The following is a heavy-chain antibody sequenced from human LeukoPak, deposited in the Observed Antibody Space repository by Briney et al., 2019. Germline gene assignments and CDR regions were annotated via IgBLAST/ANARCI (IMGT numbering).Heavy chain of an antibody. Sequence: GGSLRLSCAASGFTFRSYAMTWVRQAPGKGLEWVSGISGSGSSTYYADSVKGRFPISRGNSKNTLYLQMNSLRAEDTAVYYCAKGREPYYDSSAIDYWGQGTLVTVSS. J-gene: IGHJ4*02. CDR1: GFTFRSYA. CDR2: ISGSGSST. D-gene: IGHD3-22*01. CDR3: AKGREPYYDSSAIDY. V-gene: IGHV3-23*01.